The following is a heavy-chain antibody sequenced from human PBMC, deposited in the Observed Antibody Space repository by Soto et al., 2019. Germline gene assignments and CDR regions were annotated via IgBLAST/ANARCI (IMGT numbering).Heavy chain of an antibody. CDR1: GFTFTSYS. CDR2: ISSTTNYI. V-gene: IGHV3-21*06. Sequence: GGSLRLSCAASGFTFTSYSMNWVRQAPGKGLEWVSSISSTTNYIYYGDSMKGRFTISRDNAKNSLYLEMNSLRAEDTAVYYCARESEDLTSNFDYWGQGTLVTVSS. CDR3: ARESEDLTSNFDY. J-gene: IGHJ4*02.